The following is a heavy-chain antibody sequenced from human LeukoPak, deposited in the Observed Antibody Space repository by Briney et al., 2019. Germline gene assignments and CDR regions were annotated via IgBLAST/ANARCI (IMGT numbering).Heavy chain of an antibody. CDR1: GGTFSSYA. Sequence: GASVKVSCKASGGTFSSYAISWVRQAPGQGLEWMGRIIPILGIANYAQKLQGRVTMTTDTSTSTAYMELRSLRSDDTAVYYCARVERLRSNWFDPWGQGTLVTVSS. J-gene: IGHJ5*02. CDR3: ARVERLRSNWFDP. CDR2: IIPILGIA. D-gene: IGHD6-25*01. V-gene: IGHV1-69*04.